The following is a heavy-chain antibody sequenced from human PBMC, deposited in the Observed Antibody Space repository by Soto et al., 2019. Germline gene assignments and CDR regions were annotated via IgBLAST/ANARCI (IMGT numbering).Heavy chain of an antibody. CDR2: ISSCSSYI. CDR3: ARDKSQTGTPVDY. J-gene: IGHJ4*02. Sequence: PGGSLRLSCAASGFTFSSYSMNWVRQAPGKGLEWVSSISSCSSYIYYADSVKGRFTISRDNAKNSLYLQMNSLRAEDTAVYYCARDKSQTGTPVDYWGQGTLVTVSS. CDR1: GFTFSSYS. V-gene: IGHV3-21*01. D-gene: IGHD1-7*01.